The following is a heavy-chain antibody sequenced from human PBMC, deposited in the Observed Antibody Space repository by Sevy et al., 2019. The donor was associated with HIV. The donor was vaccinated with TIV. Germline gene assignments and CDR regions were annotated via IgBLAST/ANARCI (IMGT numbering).Heavy chain of an antibody. V-gene: IGHV3-30*02. CDR1: GFSSSSYG. D-gene: IGHD2-21*01. CDR3: VKEGGGEGGDH. CDR2: IQYDGSNK. Sequence: GGSLRLSCAASGFSSSSYGMHWVRQAPGKGLEWMSYIQYDGSNKDYADSVKGRFTISRDNSKNTLYLQMNSLRVEGTAVFYCVKEGGGEGGDHWGQGTLVTVSS. J-gene: IGHJ4*02.